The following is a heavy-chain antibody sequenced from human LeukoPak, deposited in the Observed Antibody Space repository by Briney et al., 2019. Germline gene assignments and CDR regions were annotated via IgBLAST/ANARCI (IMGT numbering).Heavy chain of an antibody. V-gene: IGHV3-23*01. Sequence: GGSLRLSCAASGFIFSTYAMTWVRRAPGKGLEWVSAISGSGGSTYYADSVKGRFTISRDNAKNTLYLEMNSLRPEDTAVYYCAKNRYSDPLDYWGQGTLVTVSS. CDR3: AKNRYSDPLDY. CDR2: ISGSGGST. J-gene: IGHJ4*02. CDR1: GFIFSTYA. D-gene: IGHD4-17*01.